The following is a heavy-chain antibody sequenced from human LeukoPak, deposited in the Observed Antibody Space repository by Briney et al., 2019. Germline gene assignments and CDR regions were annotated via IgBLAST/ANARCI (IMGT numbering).Heavy chain of an antibody. J-gene: IGHJ4*02. V-gene: IGHV4-30-2*01. Sequence: PSETLSLTRAVSGGSISSGGYSWSWIRQPPGKGLEWIGYIYHSGSTYYNPSLKSRVTISVDRSKNQFSLKLSSVTAADTAVYYCARGSGSYHHPYFDYWGQGTLVTVSS. CDR3: ARGSGSYHHPYFDY. D-gene: IGHD3-10*01. CDR1: GGSISSGGYS. CDR2: IYHSGST.